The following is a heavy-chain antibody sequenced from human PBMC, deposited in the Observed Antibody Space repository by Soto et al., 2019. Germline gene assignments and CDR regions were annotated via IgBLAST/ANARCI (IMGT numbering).Heavy chain of an antibody. V-gene: IGHV1-18*04. CDR2: ISAYNGNT. CDR1: GYTFTSYG. Sequence: ASVKVSCKASGYTFTSYGISWVRQAPGQGLEWMGWISAYNGNTNYAQKLQGRVTMTTDTSTSTAYMELRSLRSDDTAVYYCAALPGITGITGYHGMDVWGQGTTVTVSS. D-gene: IGHD1-20*01. CDR3: AALPGITGITGYHGMDV. J-gene: IGHJ6*02.